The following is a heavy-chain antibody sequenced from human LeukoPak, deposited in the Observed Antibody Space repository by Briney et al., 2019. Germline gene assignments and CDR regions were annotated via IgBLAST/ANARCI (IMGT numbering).Heavy chain of an antibody. CDR3: ARDARRDDYSLKFFDY. CDR1: AYTFTTYY. J-gene: IGHJ4*02. D-gene: IGHD5-24*01. Sequence: ASVKVSCKASAYTFTTYYMHWVRRAPGQGLEWMGWINPNSGGTYYAQKFQGRVTMTRDTSINTVYMDLSGLRSDDTAVYCCARDARRDDYSLKFFDYWGQGTLVTVSS. V-gene: IGHV1-2*02. CDR2: INPNSGGT.